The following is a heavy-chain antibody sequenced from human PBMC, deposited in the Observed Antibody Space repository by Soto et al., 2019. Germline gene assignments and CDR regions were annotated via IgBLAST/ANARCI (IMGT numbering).Heavy chain of an antibody. CDR2: MSGTAGNT. V-gene: IGHV3-23*01. CDR3: AKKYYFGSGSYVFYFYY. Sequence: EVQLLESGGGSVQPGGSLRLSCAASGFTFSNYAMTWVRQAPGKGLEWVSTMSGTAGNTYYADSVKGRFTISRDNSKNTLYLQMNSLRAEDTAVYYCAKKYYFGSGSYVFYFYYWGQGTLVTVSS. D-gene: IGHD3-10*01. CDR1: GFTFSNYA. J-gene: IGHJ4*02.